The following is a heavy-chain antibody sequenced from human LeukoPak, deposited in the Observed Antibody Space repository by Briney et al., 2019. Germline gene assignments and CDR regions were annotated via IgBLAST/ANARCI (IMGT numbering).Heavy chain of an antibody. CDR1: GFTFSIYA. CDR3: AKGGGIAAPGGDFDY. D-gene: IGHD6-13*01. Sequence: PGGSLRLSSAASGFTFSIYAMSWGRQAPGQGPEWVSGISGSSSSTYFSGSVKGRFTISRDNSKNTLSLQMNSLRAEDTAVYYCAKGGGIAAPGGDFDYWGQGTLVTVSS. CDR2: ISGSSSST. V-gene: IGHV3-23*01. J-gene: IGHJ4*02.